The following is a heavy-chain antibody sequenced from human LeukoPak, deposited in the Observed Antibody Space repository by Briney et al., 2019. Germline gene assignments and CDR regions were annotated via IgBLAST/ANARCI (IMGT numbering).Heavy chain of an antibody. Sequence: SETLSLTCTVSGGSVSSGSYYWSWIRQPPGKGLEWIGYINYSGSTNYNPSLKSRVTISVDTSKNQFSLKLSSVTAADTAVYYCARLMVRGVISSPVDYWGQGTLVTVSS. D-gene: IGHD3-10*01. CDR1: GGSVSSGSYY. J-gene: IGHJ4*02. CDR2: INYSGST. CDR3: ARLMVRGVISSPVDY. V-gene: IGHV4-61*01.